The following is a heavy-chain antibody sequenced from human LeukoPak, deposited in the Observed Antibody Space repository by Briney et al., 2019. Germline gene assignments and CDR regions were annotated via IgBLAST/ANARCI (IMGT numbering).Heavy chain of an antibody. Sequence: GGSLRLSCAASGFTFSSYAMSWVRQAPGKGLEWVSANSGSGGSTYYADSVKGRFTISRDNSKNTLYLQMNSLRAEDTAVYYCAKDDRYRGYFDYWGQGTLVTVSS. CDR1: GFTFSSYA. CDR2: NSGSGGST. J-gene: IGHJ4*02. CDR3: AKDDRYRGYFDY. V-gene: IGHV3-23*01. D-gene: IGHD1-26*01.